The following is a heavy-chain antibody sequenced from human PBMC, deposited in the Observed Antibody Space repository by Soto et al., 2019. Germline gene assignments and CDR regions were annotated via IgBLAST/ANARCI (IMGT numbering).Heavy chain of an antibody. J-gene: IGHJ6*02. CDR3: VKARLGGYYYCGADV. CDR1: GFTFSSYA. CDR2: ISGSGGST. Sequence: PGGSLRLSCAASGFTFSSYAMSWVRQTPGKGLEWVSAISGSGGSTYYADSVKGRFTISRDNSKNTLYLQMNSLRAEDTAVYYCVKARLGGYYYCGADVCGPGTTVSVFS. D-gene: IGHD1-26*01. V-gene: IGHV3-23*01.